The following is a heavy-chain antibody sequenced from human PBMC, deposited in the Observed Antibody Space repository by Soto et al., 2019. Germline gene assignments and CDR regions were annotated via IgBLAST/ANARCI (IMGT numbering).Heavy chain of an antibody. CDR3: ARHRPVLRGANWFDP. Sequence: ASVKVSCKASGYTFTNYDINWVRHATGQGLEWMGFMTPHNGNTGYAQKFQGRITMTRDTSISTAYMELSSLTSEDTAVYYCARHRPVLRGANWFDPWGQGTLVTVSS. CDR1: GYTFTNYD. V-gene: IGHV1-8*01. J-gene: IGHJ5*02. CDR2: MTPHNGNT. D-gene: IGHD3-10*01.